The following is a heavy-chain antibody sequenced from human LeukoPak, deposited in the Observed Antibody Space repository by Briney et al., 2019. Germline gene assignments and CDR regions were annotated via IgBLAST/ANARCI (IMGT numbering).Heavy chain of an antibody. Sequence: GGSLRLSCSASGFTFSTYWMSWVRQAPGKGLEWVANMKRDGSEIYYVDSVKGRFTISRDNAKNSLYLQINSLRAEDTAVYYCARSSYSSSSSVWGQGTMVTVSS. CDR2: MKRDGSEI. D-gene: IGHD6-6*01. J-gene: IGHJ3*01. CDR3: ARSSYSSSSSV. CDR1: GFTFSTYW. V-gene: IGHV3-7*03.